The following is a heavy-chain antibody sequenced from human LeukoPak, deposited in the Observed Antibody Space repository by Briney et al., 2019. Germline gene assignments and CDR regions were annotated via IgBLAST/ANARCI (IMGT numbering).Heavy chain of an antibody. CDR2: IKQDGSEK. D-gene: IGHD2-2*03. CDR3: ARVEIVVVPAVPNFDY. Sequence: GGSLRLSCAASGFTFSSYWMSWVRQAPGKGLEWVANIKQDGSEKYYVDSVKGRFTISRDNAKNSLYPQMNSLRAGDTAVYYCARVEIVVVPAVPNFDYWGQGTLVTVSS. J-gene: IGHJ4*02. CDR1: GFTFSSYW. V-gene: IGHV3-7*01.